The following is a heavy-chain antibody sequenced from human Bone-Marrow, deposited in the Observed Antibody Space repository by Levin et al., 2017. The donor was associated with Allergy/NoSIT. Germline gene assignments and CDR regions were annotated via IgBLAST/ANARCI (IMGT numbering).Heavy chain of an antibody. J-gene: IGHJ5*02. CDR1: GGSMKGNY. Sequence: SETLSLTCIMTGGSMKGNYWSWIRHYPGKGLEWIGHIYYSGNTNYNPSLRDRVIISVDTSKNQFSLKLTSLTAAAPARYYCARRLVAATIAGGNWFDPWGQGIRVTVSS. D-gene: IGHD1-26*01. V-gene: IGHV4-59*08. CDR3: ARRLVAATIAGGNWFDP. CDR2: IYYSGNT.